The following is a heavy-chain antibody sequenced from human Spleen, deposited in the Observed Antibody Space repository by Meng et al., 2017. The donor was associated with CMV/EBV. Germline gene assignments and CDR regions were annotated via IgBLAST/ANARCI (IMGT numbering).Heavy chain of an antibody. CDR2: INTYNGNT. J-gene: IGHJ6*02. D-gene: IGHD3-3*01. CDR3: ARGGDFWSGYSGNYYYYYGMDV. CDR1: GYTFSNYA. Sequence: ASVKVSCKASGYTFSNYAIIWVRQAPGQGLEWMGWINTYNGNTKYADKLQGRVTMTTDTSTSTAYMELRSLRSEDTAVYYCARGGDFWSGYSGNYYYYYGMDVWGQGTTVTVSS. V-gene: IGHV1-18*04.